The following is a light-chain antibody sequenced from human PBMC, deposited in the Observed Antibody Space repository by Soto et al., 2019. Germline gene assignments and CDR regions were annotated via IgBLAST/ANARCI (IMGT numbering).Light chain of an antibody. Sequence: EIVLTQSPATLSVSPGERATLSCRASQSVSSNLAWYQQMPGQAPRLLIYAGSTRATGLPARFSGSGSGTEFTLTIRSLQSEDFAVYYCQQYNDWPQTFGQGTKVDI. J-gene: IGKJ1*01. V-gene: IGKV3-15*01. CDR1: QSVSSN. CDR3: QQYNDWPQT. CDR2: AGS.